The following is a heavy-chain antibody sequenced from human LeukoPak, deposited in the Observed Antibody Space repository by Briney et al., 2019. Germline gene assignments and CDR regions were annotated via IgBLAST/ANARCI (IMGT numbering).Heavy chain of an antibody. J-gene: IGHJ6*03. CDR3: ARVLAAAGRGYFYYYMDV. V-gene: IGHV3-53*01. CDR2: IYSGGST. Sequence: PGGSLRLSCAASGFTVGSNYMIWVRQAPGKGLEWVSLIYSGGSTYYADSVKGRFTISRDNSKNTLYLQMNSLGAEDTAVYYCARVLAAAGRGYFYYYMDVWGKGTTVTVSS. D-gene: IGHD6-13*01. CDR1: GFTVGSNY.